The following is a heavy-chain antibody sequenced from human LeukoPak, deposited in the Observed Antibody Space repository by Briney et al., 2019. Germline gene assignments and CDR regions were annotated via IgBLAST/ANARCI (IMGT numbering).Heavy chain of an antibody. Sequence: TGGSLRLSCAASGFTFSSYWMSWVRQAPGKGLEWVANIKQDGSEKYYVDSVKGRFTISRDNAKNSLYLQMNSLRAEDTAVYYCARDGVKLGIGDAFDIWGQGTMVTVSS. CDR3: ARDGVKLGIGDAFDI. CDR2: IKQDGSEK. CDR1: GFTFSSYW. J-gene: IGHJ3*02. D-gene: IGHD7-27*01. V-gene: IGHV3-7*01.